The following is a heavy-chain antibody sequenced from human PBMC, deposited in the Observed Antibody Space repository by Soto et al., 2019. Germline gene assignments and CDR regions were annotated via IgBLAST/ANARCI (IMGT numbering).Heavy chain of an antibody. CDR1: EFTLSNYW. CDR3: ARDDADY. Sequence: GGSLRLSCAASEFTLSNYWMKWVRQAPGKGLEWVASITDDGSKMYYVDSVKGRFTISRDIAKKSLYLQMNSLRAEDTAVYYCARDDADYVGQGTLVTVSS. J-gene: IGHJ4*02. CDR2: ITDDGSKM. V-gene: IGHV3-7*03.